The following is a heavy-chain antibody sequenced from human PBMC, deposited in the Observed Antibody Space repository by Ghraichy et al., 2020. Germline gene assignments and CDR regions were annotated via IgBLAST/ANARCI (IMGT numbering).Heavy chain of an antibody. CDR3: ATNAAVGVDY. D-gene: IGHD6-19*01. V-gene: IGHV3-53*04. Sequence: GESLNISCAASGFTVSSNYMSWVRQAPGKGLEWVSVIYSGGSTYYADSVKGRFTISRHNSKNTLYLQMNSLRAEDTAVYYCATNAAVGVDYWGQGTLVTVSS. J-gene: IGHJ4*02. CDR2: IYSGGST. CDR1: GFTVSSNY.